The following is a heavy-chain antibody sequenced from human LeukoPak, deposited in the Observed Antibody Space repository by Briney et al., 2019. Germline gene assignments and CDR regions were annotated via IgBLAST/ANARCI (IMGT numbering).Heavy chain of an antibody. V-gene: IGHV3-30*18. J-gene: IGHJ4*02. CDR2: TSYDGIHK. CDR3: AKDLRSGGICPDY. D-gene: IGHD2-15*01. Sequence: GGSLRLSCAASGFTFSDYYMSWIRQAPGKGLEWVAVTSYDGIHKYYAASVKGRFTISRDNSKNTLYLQINSLSAEDTAVYYCAKDLRSGGICPDYWGQGTLVSVSS. CDR1: GFTFSDYY.